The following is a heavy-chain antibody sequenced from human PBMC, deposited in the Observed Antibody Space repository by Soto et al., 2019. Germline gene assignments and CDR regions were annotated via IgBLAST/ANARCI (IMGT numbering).Heavy chain of an antibody. V-gene: IGHV3-23*01. D-gene: IGHD6-19*01. CDR1: GFSFGVYW. Sequence: WESFRLSCGSSGFSFGVYWMSWVRQAPGKGLEWVSFISGYDGSGNYADSVKGRFTISRDNSKYTLYLQMNSLRAEDTAIYYCVKEASGWKSRGSFDLWGRGTMVTVSS. CDR2: ISGYDGSG. J-gene: IGHJ3*01. CDR3: VKEASGWKSRGSFDL.